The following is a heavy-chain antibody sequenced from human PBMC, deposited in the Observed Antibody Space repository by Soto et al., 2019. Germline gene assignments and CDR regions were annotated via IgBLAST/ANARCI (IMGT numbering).Heavy chain of an antibody. J-gene: IGHJ6*03. CDR1: GFTFSSYG. D-gene: IGHD3-10*01. Sequence: QVQLVESGGGVVQPGRSLRLSCAASGFTFSSYGMHWVRQAPGKGLEWVAVIWYDGSNKYYADSVKGRFTISRDNAKNTLCLQMNSLRAEDTAVYYCARQGTALYYYYMDVWGKGTTVTVSS. CDR3: ARQGTALYYYYMDV. V-gene: IGHV3-33*01. CDR2: IWYDGSNK.